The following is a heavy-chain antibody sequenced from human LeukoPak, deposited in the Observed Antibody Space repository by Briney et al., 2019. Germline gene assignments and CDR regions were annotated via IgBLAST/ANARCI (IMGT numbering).Heavy chain of an antibody. V-gene: IGHV3-53*01. J-gene: IGHJ3*02. Sequence: GGSLRLSCAASGFTVSSNYMSWVRQTPGKGLEWVSVIYSGGSTYYADSVKGRFTISRDNSKNTLYLQMNSLRAEDTAVYYCARIAVADRRAFDIWGQGTMVTVSS. CDR3: ARIAVADRRAFDI. CDR1: GFTVSSNY. D-gene: IGHD6-19*01. CDR2: IYSGGST.